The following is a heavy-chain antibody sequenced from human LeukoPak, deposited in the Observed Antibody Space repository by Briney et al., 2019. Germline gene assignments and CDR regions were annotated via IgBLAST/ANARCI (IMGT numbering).Heavy chain of an antibody. CDR3: ARDLVAMLWCDP. D-gene: IGHD2-15*01. J-gene: IGHJ5*02. CDR1: GGSISSVSYF. CDR2: IYTSGIT. Sequence: SQTLSLTCTVSGGSISSVSYFWSWIRQPAGKGLEWIRRIYTSGITHYNPSLKSRVTISVDTSKDQFSLKLSSVTAADTAVYYCARDLVAMLWCDPGGQGTLVTVPS. V-gene: IGHV4-61*02.